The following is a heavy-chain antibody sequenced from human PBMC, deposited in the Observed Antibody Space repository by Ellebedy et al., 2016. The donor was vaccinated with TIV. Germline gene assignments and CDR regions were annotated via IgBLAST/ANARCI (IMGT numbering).Heavy chain of an antibody. V-gene: IGHV4-59*01. D-gene: IGHD3-10*01. CDR1: GDSIRSYY. CDR3: ARREGYYGSGSYYAN. J-gene: IGHJ4*02. Sequence: MPSETLSLTCTVPGDSIRSYYWSWIRQPPGKGLEWIGYIYYSGSTNYNPTLKSRVTISIDTSKNQFSLNLRSVTAADTAVYYCARREGYYGSGSYYANWGQGTLVTVSS. CDR2: IYYSGST.